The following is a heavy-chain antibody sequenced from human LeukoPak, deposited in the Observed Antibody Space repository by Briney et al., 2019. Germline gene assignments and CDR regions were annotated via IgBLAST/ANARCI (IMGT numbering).Heavy chain of an antibody. D-gene: IGHD2-2*03. CDR2: ITWNGGTI. CDR1: GFTFEEYA. Sequence: GRSLRLSCVVSGFTFEEYAMHWVRQVPGKGLEWVSGITWNGGTIGYADSVKGRFTISRDNAKNSLYLQMNSLRAEDMALYYCAKAGGSGYCSSTSCYFFDYWGQGTLVTVSS. CDR3: AKAGGSGYCSSTSCYFFDY. J-gene: IGHJ4*02. V-gene: IGHV3-9*03.